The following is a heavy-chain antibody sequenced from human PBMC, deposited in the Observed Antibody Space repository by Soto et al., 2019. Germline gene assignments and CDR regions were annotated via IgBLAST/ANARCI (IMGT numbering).Heavy chain of an antibody. D-gene: IGHD3-16*02. J-gene: IGHJ6*01. V-gene: IGHV3-74*01. CDR3: ARGIYLGYGLDV. Sequence: EVQLVESGGGLVQPGGSLRLSCAASEFTFNNYWMHWVRQVTGKGLEWVSRINTDVSTTNYADSVRGRFTISRDNDNNTVYLQTSSLKAEETSDDDCARGIYLGYGLDVWG. CDR1: EFTFNNYW. CDR2: INTDVSTT.